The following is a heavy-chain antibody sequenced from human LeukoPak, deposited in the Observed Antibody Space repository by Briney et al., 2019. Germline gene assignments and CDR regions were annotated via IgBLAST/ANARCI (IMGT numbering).Heavy chain of an antibody. Sequence: SVKVSCTSSGGIFANYAISWVRKAPGQGLEWMGGIIPIFGSGHSAQKFQGRLTITADESTRTTYMELSSLRSEDTAVYYCAKGHDDFRQFDFWGQGTLVIVSS. CDR3: AKGHDDFRQFDF. V-gene: IGHV1-69*13. CDR1: GGIFANYA. CDR2: IIPIFGSG. J-gene: IGHJ4*02. D-gene: IGHD3-3*01.